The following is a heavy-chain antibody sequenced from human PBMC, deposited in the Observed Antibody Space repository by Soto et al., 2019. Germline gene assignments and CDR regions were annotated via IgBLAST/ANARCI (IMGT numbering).Heavy chain of an antibody. J-gene: IGHJ6*02. CDR3: ARSEEDSDYYYYGMDV. CDR2: TYYRSRWYS. D-gene: IGHD2-15*01. Sequence: SQTLSLTCVGSGDTVSSNSVAWNWVRQSPSRGLEWLGRTYYRSRWYSDYAVSVRSRIDINADTSENQVSLQLNSVTPEATAVYYCARSEEDSDYYYYGMDVWGQGTTVTVSS. V-gene: IGHV6-1*01. CDR1: GDTVSSNSVA.